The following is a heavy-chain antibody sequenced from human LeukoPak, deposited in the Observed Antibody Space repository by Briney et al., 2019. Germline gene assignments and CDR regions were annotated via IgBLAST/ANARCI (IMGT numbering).Heavy chain of an antibody. V-gene: IGHV4-61*02. CDR1: GGSISSGSYY. D-gene: IGHD6-6*01. CDR2: IYTSGST. CDR3: ARGDVEYSSTPDY. J-gene: IGHJ4*02. Sequence: SQTLSLTCTVSGGSISSGSYYWSWIRQPAGKGXXWIGRIYTSGSTNYNPSLKSRVTISVDTSKNQFSLKLSSVTAADTAVYYCARGDVEYSSTPDYWGQGTLVTVSS.